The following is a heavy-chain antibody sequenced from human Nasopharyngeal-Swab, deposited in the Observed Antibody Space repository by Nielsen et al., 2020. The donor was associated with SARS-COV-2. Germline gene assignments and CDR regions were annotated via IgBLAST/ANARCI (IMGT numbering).Heavy chain of an antibody. V-gene: IGHV1-69*13. Sequence: SVKVSCKASGGIVSSYAMSWVRKAPGPGVEWMGGIIPLFGTANYGQKLQGRVTLTADESTSTAYMELSSLRSEDTAVYYCASGGLVRNYYYYYYMDVWGKGTTVTVSS. CDR3: ASGGLVRNYYYYYYMDV. CDR1: GGIVSSYA. D-gene: IGHD6-6*01. CDR2: IIPLFGTA. J-gene: IGHJ6*03.